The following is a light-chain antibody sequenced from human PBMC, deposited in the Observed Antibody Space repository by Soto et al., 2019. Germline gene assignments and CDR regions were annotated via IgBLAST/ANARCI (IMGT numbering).Light chain of an antibody. Sequence: EIMLTQSPATLSLSPGERATLSCRASQSISSYLAWYQQKPGQAPRLLIYAVSNRATGIPDRFSGSGSGTDFTLTISRLEPEDFATYYCQQYNNWPVTFGGGTKVDIK. J-gene: IGKJ4*01. CDR1: QSISSY. CDR2: AVS. V-gene: IGKV3-11*01. CDR3: QQYNNWPVT.